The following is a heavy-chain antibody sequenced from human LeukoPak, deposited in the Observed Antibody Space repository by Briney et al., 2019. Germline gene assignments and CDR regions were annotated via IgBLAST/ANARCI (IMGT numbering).Heavy chain of an antibody. CDR1: GLIFSSYD. CDR2: ISGSGDRT. CDR3: AKVPQPDYYFDY. J-gene: IGHJ4*02. Sequence: GGSLRLSCSASGLIFSSYDMSWVRQAPGKGLEWVSSISGSGDRTIYADSVRGRLTISRDKSKNTLYLQMTSLRAEDTAVYYCAKVPQPDYYFDYWGQGSLVTVSS. V-gene: IGHV3-23*01.